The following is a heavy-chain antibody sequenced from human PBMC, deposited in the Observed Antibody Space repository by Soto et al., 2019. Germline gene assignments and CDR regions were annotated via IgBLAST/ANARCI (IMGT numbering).Heavy chain of an antibody. CDR3: AGAEGGSYGGFDF. CDR2: IWYDGSKK. V-gene: IGHV3-33*01. J-gene: IGHJ4*02. Sequence: QVQVVESGGGVVQPGRSLRLSCAASGFTFSSYGMHWVRQAPGKGLEWVAVIWYDGSKKDYADSVKGRFTISRDNSKNTLYLQMNSLRAEDTAVYYGAGAEGGSYGGFDFWGQGTLVPVSS. CDR1: GFTFSSYG. D-gene: IGHD1-26*01.